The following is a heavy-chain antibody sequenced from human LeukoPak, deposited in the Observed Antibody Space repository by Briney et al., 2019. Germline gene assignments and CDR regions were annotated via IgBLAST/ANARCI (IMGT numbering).Heavy chain of an antibody. J-gene: IGHJ5*02. Sequence: ASVKVSCKASGYTFTTYGISWVRQAPGQGLEWMGWISAYNGNTNYAQKVQGRVTMSTDTSTTTAYMELRSLRSDDTAVYYCARDPSYDSSGYPNWLDPWGQGTLVTVPS. CDR2: ISAYNGNT. CDR3: ARDPSYDSSGYPNWLDP. V-gene: IGHV1-18*01. D-gene: IGHD3-22*01. CDR1: GYTFTTYG.